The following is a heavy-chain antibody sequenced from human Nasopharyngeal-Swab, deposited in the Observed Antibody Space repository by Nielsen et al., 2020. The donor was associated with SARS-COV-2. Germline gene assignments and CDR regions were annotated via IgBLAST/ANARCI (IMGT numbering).Heavy chain of an antibody. J-gene: IGHJ4*02. CDR2: IYDSGST. V-gene: IGHV4-61*05. CDR3: ATRRHGH. D-gene: IGHD3/OR15-3a*01. Sequence: WIRQPPGKGLEWIGYIYDSGSTNYNPSLKSRVTISVDKSKNQFSLKLSSVTAADTAVYYCATRRHGHWGQGTLVTVSS.